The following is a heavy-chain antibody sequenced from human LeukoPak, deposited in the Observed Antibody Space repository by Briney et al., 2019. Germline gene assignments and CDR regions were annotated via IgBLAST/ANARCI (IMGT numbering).Heavy chain of an antibody. D-gene: IGHD2/OR15-2a*01. V-gene: IGHV4-34*01. CDR1: GGSFSGYY. J-gene: IGHJ6*02. CDR2: INHSGST. Sequence: PSETLSLTCAVYGGSFSGYYWSWIRQPPGKGLEWIGEINHSGSTNYNPSLKSRDTISVDTSKNQFSLKLSSVTAADTAVYYCARARARGSQEYYYYYYGMDVWGQGTTVTVSS. CDR3: ARARARGSQEYYYYYYGMDV.